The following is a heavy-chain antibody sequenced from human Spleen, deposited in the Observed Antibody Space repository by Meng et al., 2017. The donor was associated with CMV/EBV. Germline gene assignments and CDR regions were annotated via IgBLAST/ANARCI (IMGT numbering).Heavy chain of an antibody. CDR2: ISSSSSYI. D-gene: IGHD3-22*01. CDR3: ARGMTYYYDSSSYYYGGIFDY. V-gene: IGHV3-21*01. CDR1: GFTFSPYG. J-gene: IGHJ4*02. Sequence: GESLKISCAASGFTFSPYGMNWVRQAPGKGLEWVSSISSSSSYIYYADSVKGRFTISRDNAKNSLYLEMNSLRAEDTAVYHCARGMTYYYDSSSYYYGGIFDYWGQGALVTVSS.